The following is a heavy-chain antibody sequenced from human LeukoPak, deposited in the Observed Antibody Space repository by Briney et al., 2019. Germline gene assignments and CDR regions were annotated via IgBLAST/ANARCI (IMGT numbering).Heavy chain of an antibody. Sequence: SETLSLTCAVYGGSFSGYYWSWIRQPPGKGLEWIGEINHSGSTNYNPSLKSRVTISVDTSKNQFPLKLSSVTAADTAVYYCARGGGCSSTSCYKFRYYYYYMDVWGKGTTVTVSS. D-gene: IGHD2-2*02. CDR2: INHSGST. J-gene: IGHJ6*03. CDR1: GGSFSGYY. CDR3: ARGGGCSSTSCYKFRYYYYYMDV. V-gene: IGHV4-34*01.